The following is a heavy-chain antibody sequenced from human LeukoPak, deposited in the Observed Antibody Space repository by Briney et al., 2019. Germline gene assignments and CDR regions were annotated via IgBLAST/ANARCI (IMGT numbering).Heavy chain of an antibody. V-gene: IGHV4-34*01. CDR3: ARGGSRSYCSSTSCRRPFDY. J-gene: IGHJ4*02. CDR2: FNHSGST. Sequence: SETLSLTCAVYGGSFSGYYWSWIRQPPGKGLEWIGEFNHSGSTNYNPSLKSRVTISVDTSKNQFSLKLSSVTAADTAVYYCARGGSRSYCSSTSCRRPFDYWGQGTLVTVSS. D-gene: IGHD2-2*01. CDR1: GGSFSGYY.